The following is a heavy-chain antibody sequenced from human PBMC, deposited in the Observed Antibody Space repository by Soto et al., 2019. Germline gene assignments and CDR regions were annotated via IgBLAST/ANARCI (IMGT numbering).Heavy chain of an antibody. CDR3: ARRDCFSSSCYFKY. V-gene: IGHV1-46*01. CDR2: INPSGATT. D-gene: IGHD2-2*01. Sequence: ASVKVSCKASGYTFTSYYVHWVRQAPGQGLEWMGIINPSGATTTYAQNFQGRVAMTRDTSTSTVYMELSSLKSEDTAVYYCARRDCFSSSCYFKYWGQGTLVTVSS. J-gene: IGHJ4*02. CDR1: GYTFTSYY.